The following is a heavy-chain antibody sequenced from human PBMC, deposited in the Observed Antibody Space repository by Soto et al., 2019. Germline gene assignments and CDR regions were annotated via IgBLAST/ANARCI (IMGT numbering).Heavy chain of an antibody. CDR1: GGSFSGYY. CDR2: INHSGST. J-gene: IGHJ5*02. Sequence: SETLSLTCAVYGGSFSGYYWSWIRQPPGKGLEWIGEINHSGSTNYNPSLKSRVTISVDTSKNQFSLKLSSVTAADTAVYYCASGKQWLDRGGNWFDPWGQGTLVTVSS. V-gene: IGHV4-34*01. D-gene: IGHD6-19*01. CDR3: ASGKQWLDRGGNWFDP.